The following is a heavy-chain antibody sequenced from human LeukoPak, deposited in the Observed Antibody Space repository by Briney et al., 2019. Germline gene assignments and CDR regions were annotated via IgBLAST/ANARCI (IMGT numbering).Heavy chain of an antibody. J-gene: IGHJ3*01. CDR1: GFSLSRYW. Sequence: GGSLRLSCAASGFSLSRYWMHWVRQVSGKGLVWVSHINSDEATTTYADSVKGRFTISADKAKNTLYLQMNSLKAEDTAVYYCARDFIVGVSTLGFDLWGQGAMVTVSS. CDR2: INSDEATT. V-gene: IGHV3-74*01. CDR3: ARDFIVGVSTLGFDL. D-gene: IGHD1-26*01.